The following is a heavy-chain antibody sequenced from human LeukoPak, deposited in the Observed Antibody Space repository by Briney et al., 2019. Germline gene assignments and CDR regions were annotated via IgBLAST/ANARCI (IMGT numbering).Heavy chain of an antibody. D-gene: IGHD3-3*01. V-gene: IGHV3-23*01. CDR2: ISGSGGST. Sequence: GGSLRLSCAASGFTFSTYAMSWVRQAPGKGLEWVSAISGSGGSTYYADSVKGRFTISRDNSKNTLYLQMNSLRAEDTAVYYCATPYDFWSGTLYYFDYWGQGTLVTVSS. CDR3: ATPYDFWSGTLYYFDY. J-gene: IGHJ4*02. CDR1: GFTFSTYA.